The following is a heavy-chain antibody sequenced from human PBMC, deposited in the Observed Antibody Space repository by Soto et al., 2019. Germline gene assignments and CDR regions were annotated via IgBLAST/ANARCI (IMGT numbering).Heavy chain of an antibody. CDR3: ARDQRSNYHDSSGYYYFSGAFDI. D-gene: IGHD3-22*01. Sequence: PSQTLSLTCAISGDSVSSNSAAWNWIRQSPSRGLEWLGRTYYRSKWYNDYAVSVKSRITINPDTSKNQFSLQLNSVTPEDTAVYYCARDQRSNYHDSSGYYYFSGAFDIWGQGTMVTVSS. CDR1: GDSVSSNSAA. CDR2: TYYRSKWYN. V-gene: IGHV6-1*01. J-gene: IGHJ3*02.